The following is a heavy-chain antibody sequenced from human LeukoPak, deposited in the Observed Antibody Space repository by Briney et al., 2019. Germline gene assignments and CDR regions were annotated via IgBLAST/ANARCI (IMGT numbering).Heavy chain of an antibody. Sequence: ASVKVSCKASGGTFSSYAISWVRQAPGQGLEWMGGIIPIFGTANYAQKFQGRVTITTDESTSTAYMELSSLRSEDTAVYYCAKGRFIVVVIEVFEDPYYFDYWGQGTLVTVSS. V-gene: IGHV1-69*05. D-gene: IGHD2-21*01. CDR1: GGTFSSYA. J-gene: IGHJ4*02. CDR3: AKGRFIVVVIEVFEDPYYFDY. CDR2: IIPIFGTA.